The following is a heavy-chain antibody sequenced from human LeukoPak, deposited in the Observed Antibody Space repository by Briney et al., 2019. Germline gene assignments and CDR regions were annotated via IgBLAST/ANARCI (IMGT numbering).Heavy chain of an antibody. V-gene: IGHV4-59*08. CDR2: ILHSGTT. D-gene: IGHD3-16*01. CDR3: ARGDGVFDY. J-gene: IGHJ4*02. Sequence: SETLSLTCTVSGGSISSYYWSWIRQPAGKGLEWIGIILHSGTTYYNPSFKSRLTISVDTSKNQFSLELTSVTAADTAVYYCARGDGVFDYWGQGTLVTVSS. CDR1: GGSISSYY.